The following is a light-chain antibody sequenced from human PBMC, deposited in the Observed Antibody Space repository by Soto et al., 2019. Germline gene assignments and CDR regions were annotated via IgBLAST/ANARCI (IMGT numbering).Light chain of an antibody. CDR3: QQYQNLWT. Sequence: IVMTQSPATLSVSPGERATLSCRAGQTIYSNVAWYQQRPGQAPRLLIYRASARATGIPARFSGSGSGTEFTLTIGSLQSEDSAVYYCQQYQNLWTFGQGTKVDI. CDR1: QTIYSN. J-gene: IGKJ1*01. V-gene: IGKV3-15*01. CDR2: RAS.